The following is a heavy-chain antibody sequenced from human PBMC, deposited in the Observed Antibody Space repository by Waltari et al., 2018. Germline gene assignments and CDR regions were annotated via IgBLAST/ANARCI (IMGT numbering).Heavy chain of an antibody. D-gene: IGHD6-13*01. CDR1: GFPFSSYC. CDR2: VNSDGSST. Sequence: EVQLVESGGGLVQPGWSLILSCAASGFPFSSYCMLWVSQAPGKGRLWVSRVNSDGSSTSYADSVKGRFTISRDNAKNTLYLQMNSLRAEDTAVYYCARGIAATATRETGFWGQGTLVTVSS. CDR3: ARGIAATATRETGF. V-gene: IGHV3-74*01. J-gene: IGHJ4*02.